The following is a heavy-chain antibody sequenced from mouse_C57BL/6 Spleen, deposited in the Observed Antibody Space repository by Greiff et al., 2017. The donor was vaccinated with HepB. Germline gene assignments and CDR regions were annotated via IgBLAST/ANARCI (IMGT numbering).Heavy chain of an antibody. V-gene: IGHV14-4*01. J-gene: IGHJ3*01. CDR3: ARTGDGLPFAY. D-gene: IGHD2-3*01. CDR2: IDPENGDT. CDR1: GFNIKDDY. Sequence: VQLQQSGAELVRPGASVKLSCTASGFNIKDDYMHWVKQRPEQGLEWIGWIDPENGDTEYASKFQGKATITADTSSNTAYLQLSSLTSEDTAVYYCARTGDGLPFAYWGQGTLVTVSA.